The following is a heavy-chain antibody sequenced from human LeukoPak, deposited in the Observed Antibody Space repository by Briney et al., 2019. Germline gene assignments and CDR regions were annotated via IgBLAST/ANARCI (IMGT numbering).Heavy chain of an antibody. Sequence: PGGSLRLSCAASGFIFSSYGMHWVRQAPGKGLEWVAVIWYDGSKKYYADSVKGRFTISRDNSKNTLYLQMSSLRTEDTAVYYCAKIEGSSSYYFDYWGQGTLVTVSS. CDR3: AKIEGSSSYYFDY. CDR2: IWYDGSKK. J-gene: IGHJ4*02. CDR1: GFIFSSYG. V-gene: IGHV3-33*03. D-gene: IGHD6-6*01.